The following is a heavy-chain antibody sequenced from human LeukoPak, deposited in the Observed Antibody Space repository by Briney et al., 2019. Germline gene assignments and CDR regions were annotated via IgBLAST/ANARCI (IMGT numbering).Heavy chain of an antibody. CDR3: ARPAAIAAAGGFDY. CDR2: INHSGST. D-gene: IGHD6-13*01. J-gene: IGHJ4*02. Sequence: SETLSLTCAVYGGSFSGYYWSWIRQTPGKGLEWIGEINHSGSTNYNPSLKSRVTISVDTSKNQFSLKLSSVTAADTAVYYCARPAAIAAAGGFDYWGQGTLVTVSS. CDR1: GGSFSGYY. V-gene: IGHV4-34*01.